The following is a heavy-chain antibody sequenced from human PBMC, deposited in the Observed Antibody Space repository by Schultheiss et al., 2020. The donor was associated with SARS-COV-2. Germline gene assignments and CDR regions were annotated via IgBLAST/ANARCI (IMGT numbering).Heavy chain of an antibody. Sequence: GGSLRLSCAASGFTFSSYGMHWVRQAPGKGLEWVAVIWYDGSNKYYADSMQGRFTISRDNAKNSLYLQMNSLRAEDTAVYYCARDSGWQQMFDHWGQGALVTVSS. D-gene: IGHD6-19*01. V-gene: IGHV3-33*01. CDR2: IWYDGSNK. J-gene: IGHJ4*02. CDR3: ARDSGWQQMFDH. CDR1: GFTFSSYG.